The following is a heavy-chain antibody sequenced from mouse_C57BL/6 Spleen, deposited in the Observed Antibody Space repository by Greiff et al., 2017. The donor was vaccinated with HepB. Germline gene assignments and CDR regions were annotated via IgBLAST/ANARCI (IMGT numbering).Heavy chain of an antibody. J-gene: IGHJ3*01. V-gene: IGHV14-1*01. CDR3: PIYYDYDEGFAD. Sequence: EVQLQQSGAELVRPGASVKLSCTASGFNIKDYYMHWVKQRPEQGLEWIGRIDPEDGDTEYAPKFQGKATMTADTSSNTAYLQLSSLTSEDTAVDYCPIYYDYDEGFADWGQGTLVTVSA. CDR2: IDPEDGDT. CDR1: GFNIKDYY. D-gene: IGHD2-4*01.